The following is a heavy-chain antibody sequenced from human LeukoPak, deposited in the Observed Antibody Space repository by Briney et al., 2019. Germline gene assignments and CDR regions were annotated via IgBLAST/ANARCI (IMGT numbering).Heavy chain of an antibody. CDR1: GFSLSTTGVG. D-gene: IGHD3-16*01. CDR3: AHRFGF. CDR2: IYWNDNK. V-gene: IGHV2-5*01. Sequence: SGPTLVNPTQTLTLTCTFSGFSLSTTGVGVGWIRQPPGKALEWHAVIYWNDNKRYSPSLESRLTITRDTSKNQVVLTMANMDPVDSATYYCAHRFGFWGQGTLVTVSS. J-gene: IGHJ4*02.